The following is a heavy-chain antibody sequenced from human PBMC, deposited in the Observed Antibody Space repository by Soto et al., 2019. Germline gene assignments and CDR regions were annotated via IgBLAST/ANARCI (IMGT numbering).Heavy chain of an antibody. CDR3: ARDRSSSSSSTCFDY. J-gene: IGHJ4*02. CDR1: GYTFTSYY. V-gene: IGHV1-46*01. Sequence: ASVTVSCKASGYTFTSYYMHWVRQAPGQGLEWMGIINPSGGSTSYAQKFQGRVTMTRDTSTSTVYMELSSLRSEDTAVYYCARDRSSSSSSTCFDYWGQGTRVTVSS. CDR2: INPSGGST. D-gene: IGHD6-6*01.